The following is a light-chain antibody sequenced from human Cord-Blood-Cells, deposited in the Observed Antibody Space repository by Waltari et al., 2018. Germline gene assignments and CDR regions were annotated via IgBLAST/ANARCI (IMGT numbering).Light chain of an antibody. CDR1: SSDVGGYNY. V-gene: IGLV2-8*01. CDR2: EVN. CDR3: SSYAVSSNYV. J-gene: IGLJ1*01. Sequence: QSALTQPPSASGSPGQSVTISCTGTSSDVGGYNYVSWYQQHPGKAHKLLIYEVNKRPSGLPHRLAGSKSGNTASLTVSGLQAEDEADYYCSSYAVSSNYVFGTGTKVAVL.